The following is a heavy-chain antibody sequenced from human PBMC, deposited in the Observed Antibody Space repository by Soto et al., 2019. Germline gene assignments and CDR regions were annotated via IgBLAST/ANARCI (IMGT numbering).Heavy chain of an antibody. D-gene: IGHD4-17*01. CDR2: TYWDDDK. V-gene: IGHV2-5*02. CDR3: AHRQRTVYFDY. Sequence: QITLKESGPTLVKPTQTLTLTCTFSGFSLSTSGVGVGWIRQPPGKALEWLALTYWDDDKRYSPSLKSRLTITEXTSKNQVVLTMTNMDPVDTATYYCAHRQRTVYFDYWGQGTLVTVSS. J-gene: IGHJ4*02. CDR1: GFSLSTSGVG.